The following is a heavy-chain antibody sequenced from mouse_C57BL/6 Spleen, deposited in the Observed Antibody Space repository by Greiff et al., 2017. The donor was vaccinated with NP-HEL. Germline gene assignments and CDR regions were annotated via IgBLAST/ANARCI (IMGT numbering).Heavy chain of an antibody. D-gene: IGHD1-1*01. Sequence: VQLQQSGPELVKPGASVKISCKASGYAFSSSWMNWVKQRPGKGLEWIGRIYPGDGDTNYNGKFKGKATLTADKSSSTAYMQLSSLTSEDSAVYFCAREFTTVGYAMDYWGQGTSVTVSS. CDR3: AREFTTVGYAMDY. V-gene: IGHV1-82*01. J-gene: IGHJ4*01. CDR2: IYPGDGDT. CDR1: GYAFSSSW.